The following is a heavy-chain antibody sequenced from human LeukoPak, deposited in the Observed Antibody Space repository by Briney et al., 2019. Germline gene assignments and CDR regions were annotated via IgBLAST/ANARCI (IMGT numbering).Heavy chain of an antibody. J-gene: IGHJ4*02. Sequence: SQTLSLTCTVSGDSITTYYWSWIRQAPGKGLECIGYIYVNGDTNQNPSLKGRVTISLDTSKNQFSLRLTSVTAADTAVYYCAREARIFDFWGPGTLVTVSS. CDR1: GDSITTYY. V-gene: IGHV4-4*09. CDR3: AREARIFDF. D-gene: IGHD2/OR15-2a*01. CDR2: IYVNGDT.